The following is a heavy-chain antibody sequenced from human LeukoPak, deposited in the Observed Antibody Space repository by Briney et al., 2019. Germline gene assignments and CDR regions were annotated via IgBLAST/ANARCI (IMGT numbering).Heavy chain of an antibody. J-gene: IGHJ2*01. Sequence: SETLSLTCAVSGGSISSTNWWSWVRQPPGKGLEWIGDIYHSGSTNYNPSLKSRVTISVDKSKNQFSLKLSSVTAADTAVYYCARDTAMRYWYFDLWGRGTLVTVSS. CDR3: ARDTAMRYWYFDL. CDR2: IYHSGST. D-gene: IGHD5-18*01. CDR1: GGSISSTNW. V-gene: IGHV4-4*02.